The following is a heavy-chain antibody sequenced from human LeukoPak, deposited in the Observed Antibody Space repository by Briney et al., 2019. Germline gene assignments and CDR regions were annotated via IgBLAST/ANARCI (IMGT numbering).Heavy chain of an antibody. CDR2: INPNSSGT. J-gene: IGHJ5*02. Sequence: ASVTVSCTASGYTFTGYYMHWVRQAPGQGLEWMGWINPNSSGTNYAQKFQGRVTMTRDTSISTAYMELSRLRSDDTAVYYCARVFYCSGGSCYSGSFDPWGQGTLVTVSS. CDR3: ARVFYCSGGSCYSGSFDP. V-gene: IGHV1-2*02. CDR1: GYTFTGYY. D-gene: IGHD2-15*01.